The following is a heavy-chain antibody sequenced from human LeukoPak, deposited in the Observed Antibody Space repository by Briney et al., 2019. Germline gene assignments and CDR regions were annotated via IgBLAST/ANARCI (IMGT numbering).Heavy chain of an antibody. CDR3: ARANGIPKLGSSYFDY. D-gene: IGHD6-13*01. V-gene: IGHV1-18*01. CDR1: GYTFTSYG. CDR2: ISAYNGNT. Sequence: GASVKVSCKASGYTFTSYGISWVRQAPGQGLEWMGWISAYNGNTNYAQKLQGRVTMTTDTSTSTVYMELRSLRSDDTAVYYCARANGIPKLGSSYFDYWGQGTLVTVSS. J-gene: IGHJ4*02.